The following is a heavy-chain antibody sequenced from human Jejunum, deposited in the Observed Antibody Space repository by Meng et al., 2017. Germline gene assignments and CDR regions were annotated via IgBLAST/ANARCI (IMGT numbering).Heavy chain of an antibody. Sequence: GESLKISCAASGFTFSDYSVTWVRQAPGKGLEWVSTVSGSGGSKYYAEPDTGRFPITRDNSKNTIYLQMSSLRAEDTAIYYCAEGGRGVAGSGAFDVWGQGTVVTVSS. V-gene: IGHV3-23*01. CDR3: AEGGRGVAGSGAFDV. CDR1: GFTFSDYS. D-gene: IGHD6-19*01. J-gene: IGHJ3*01. CDR2: VSGSGGSK.